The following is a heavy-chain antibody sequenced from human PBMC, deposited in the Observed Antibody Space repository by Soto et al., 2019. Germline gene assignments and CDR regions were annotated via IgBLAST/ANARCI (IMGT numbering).Heavy chain of an antibody. D-gene: IGHD6-19*01. V-gene: IGHV3-72*01. J-gene: IGHJ4*02. CDR2: SSNKHNSYTT. CDR3: TRGSNSSGWYWFDY. Sequence: GGSLRLSCAASGFTFSDHYMDWVRQAPGRGLEWVGRSSNKHNSYTTEYAASVRDRFTISRDESKNSVYLQMNSLKSEDTAVYFCTRGSNSSGWYWFDYWGQGTLVTVSS. CDR1: GFTFSDHY.